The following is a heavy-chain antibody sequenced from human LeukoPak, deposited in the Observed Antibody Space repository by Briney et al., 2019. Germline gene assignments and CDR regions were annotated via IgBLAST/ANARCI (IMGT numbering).Heavy chain of an antibody. J-gene: IGHJ5*02. CDR1: GGSISSYY. CDR3: ARHKISAAGSFGWFDP. D-gene: IGHD6-19*01. Sequence: SETLSLTCTVSGGSISSYYWSWIRQPPGKGLEWIGEINHSGSTNYNPSLKSRVTISVDTSKNQFSLKLSSVTAADTAVYYCARHKISAAGSFGWFDPWGQGTLVTVSS. CDR2: INHSGST. V-gene: IGHV4-34*01.